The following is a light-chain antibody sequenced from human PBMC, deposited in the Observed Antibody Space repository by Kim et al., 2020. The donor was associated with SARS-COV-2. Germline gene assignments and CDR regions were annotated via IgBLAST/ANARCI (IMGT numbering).Light chain of an antibody. CDR3: ETWVINTQV. Sequence: QLVLTQSSSASASLGSSVKLTCTLSSGHSSYIIAWHQQQPGKAPRYLMKLEGSGSYNKGSGVPDRFSGSSSGADRYLTISNLQSEDEADYYCETWVINTQVFGRGTQLTVL. CDR2: LEGSGSY. V-gene: IGLV4-60*03. CDR1: SGHSSYI. J-gene: IGLJ3*02.